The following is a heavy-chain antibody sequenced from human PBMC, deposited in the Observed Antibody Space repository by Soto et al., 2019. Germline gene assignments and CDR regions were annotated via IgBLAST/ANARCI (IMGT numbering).Heavy chain of an antibody. V-gene: IGHV3-48*02. Sequence: PGGSLRLSCAASGFTFSSYSMNWVRQAPGKGLEWVSYISSSSSTIYYADSVKGRFTISRDNAKNSLYLQMNSLRDEDTGVYYCATINGGAMTPVTYDYWGQGTLVTVSS. CDR3: ATINGGAMTPVTYDY. CDR1: GFTFSSYS. J-gene: IGHJ4*02. CDR2: ISSSSSTI. D-gene: IGHD3-16*01.